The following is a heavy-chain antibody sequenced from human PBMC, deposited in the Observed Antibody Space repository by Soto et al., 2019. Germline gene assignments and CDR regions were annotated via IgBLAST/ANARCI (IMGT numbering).Heavy chain of an antibody. Sequence: SETLSLTCPVSGVNISSYYWSWIRQPPGKGLEWIGYIYYSGSTNYNPSLKGRFTISRDNSKNTLYLQMNSLRAEDTAVYYCAKDLEMAHNWSYWGQGTLVTVSS. V-gene: IGHV4-59*01. J-gene: IGHJ4*02. CDR1: GVNISSYY. CDR2: IYYSGST. CDR3: AKDLEMAHNWSY. D-gene: IGHD1-1*01.